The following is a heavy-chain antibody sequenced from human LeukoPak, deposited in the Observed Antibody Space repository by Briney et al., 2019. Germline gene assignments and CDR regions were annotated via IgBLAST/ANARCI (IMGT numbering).Heavy chain of an antibody. Sequence: GGSLRLSCAASGFTFSNAWMSWVRQAPGKGLEWVGRIKSKTNGGTTDYAEPVKGRFTISRDDSENTLYLQMNSLRAEDTAVYYCAREITGEGSVFDYWGQGTLVTVSS. D-gene: IGHD1-14*01. CDR2: IKSKTNGGTT. CDR1: GFTFSNAW. V-gene: IGHV3-15*01. J-gene: IGHJ4*02. CDR3: AREITGEGSVFDY.